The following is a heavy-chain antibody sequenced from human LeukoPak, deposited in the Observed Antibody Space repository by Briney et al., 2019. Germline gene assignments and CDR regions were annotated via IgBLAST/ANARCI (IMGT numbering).Heavy chain of an antibody. Sequence: ASVKVSCKASGYTFTVYYMHWVRQAPGQGLEGMGWINPNSGGTNYAQKLQGRVTMTTYTSTSTAYMELRSLRSDDTAVYYCAREGGYSSRYMDVXXKGTTVTISX. V-gene: IGHV1-2*02. CDR1: GYTFTVYY. J-gene: IGHJ6*03. CDR2: INPNSGGT. CDR3: AREGGYSSRYMDV. D-gene: IGHD6-13*01.